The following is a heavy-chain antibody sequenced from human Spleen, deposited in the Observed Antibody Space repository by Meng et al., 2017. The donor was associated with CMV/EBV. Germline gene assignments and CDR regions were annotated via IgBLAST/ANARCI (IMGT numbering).Heavy chain of an antibody. CDR1: GFTFDDYA. V-gene: IGHV3-43D*03. CDR3: AKDIFLKQAGYSSSWPLGY. CDR2: ISWGGGST. Sequence: GGSLRLSCAASGFTFDDYAMHWVRQAPGKGLEWVSLISWGGGSTYYADSVKGRFTISGDNSKNSLYLQMNSLRAEDTALYYCAKDIFLKQAGYSSSWPLGYWGQGTLVTVSS. D-gene: IGHD6-13*01. J-gene: IGHJ4*02.